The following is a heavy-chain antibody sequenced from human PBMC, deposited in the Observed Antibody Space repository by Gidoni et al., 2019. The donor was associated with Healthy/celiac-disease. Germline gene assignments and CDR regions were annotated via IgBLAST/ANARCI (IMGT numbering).Heavy chain of an antibody. CDR3: ARDMGGRGYSYGYYYYGMDV. V-gene: IGHV4-59*01. Sequence: QVQLQESGPGLVKPSETLSLTCTVSGGSISSYYWSWIRQPQGKGLEWIGYIYYSGSTNYNPSLKSRVTISVDTSKNQFSLKLSSVTAADTAVYYCARDMGGRGYSYGYYYYGMDVWGQGTTVTVSS. D-gene: IGHD5-18*01. J-gene: IGHJ6*02. CDR2: IYYSGST. CDR1: GGSISSYY.